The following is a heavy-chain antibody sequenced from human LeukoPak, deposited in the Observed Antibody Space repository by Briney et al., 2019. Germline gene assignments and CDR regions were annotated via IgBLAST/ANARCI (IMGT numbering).Heavy chain of an antibody. CDR3: ARGKGWFDP. Sequence: SSETLSLTCTVSGGSISSYYWSWIRQPPGKGLEWIGYIYYSGSTNYNPSLKSRVTISVDTSKNQFSLKLSSVTAADTAVYYCARGKGWFDPWGQGTLVAVSS. V-gene: IGHV4-59*01. J-gene: IGHJ5*02. CDR2: IYYSGST. CDR1: GGSISSYY.